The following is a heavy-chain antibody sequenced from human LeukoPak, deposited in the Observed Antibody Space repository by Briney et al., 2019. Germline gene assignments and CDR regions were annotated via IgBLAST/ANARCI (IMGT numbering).Heavy chain of an antibody. CDR2: IGGTNEET. V-gene: IGHV3-23*01. CDR3: VKTYCSIISCSPGFDS. D-gene: IGHD2-2*01. Sequence: HPGGSLRLSCVGSGFLFKLFAVGWVRQAPGKGLECVSVIGGTNEETDYADSVRGHFTISRDNSLNTLFLQMDNLRPEDTAVYYCVKTYCSIISCSPGFDSWGQGTLVTVSS. CDR1: GFLFKLFA. J-gene: IGHJ4*02.